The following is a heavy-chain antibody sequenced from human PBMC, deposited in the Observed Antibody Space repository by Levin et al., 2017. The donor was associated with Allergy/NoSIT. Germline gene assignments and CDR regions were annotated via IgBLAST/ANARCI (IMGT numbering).Heavy chain of an antibody. CDR1: GFSFSTYS. CDR2: ISSSGTTI. CDR3: VRDWYRPFDC. Sequence: GESLKISCAASGFSFSTYSMNWVRQAPGKGLEWVSYISSSGTTIYYADSVKGRFTISRDNDRHSLYLQMNRLRAEDTAVYYCVRDWYRPFDCWGQGTLVTVSS. V-gene: IGHV3-48*01. D-gene: IGHD6-13*01. J-gene: IGHJ4*02.